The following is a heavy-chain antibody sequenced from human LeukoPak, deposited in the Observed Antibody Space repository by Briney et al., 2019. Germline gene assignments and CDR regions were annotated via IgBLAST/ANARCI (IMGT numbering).Heavy chain of an antibody. V-gene: IGHV4-59*01. J-gene: IGHJ4*02. CDR1: GGSISSYY. Sequence: SETLSLTCTVSGGSISSYYWSWIRQPPGKGLEWIGYIYYRGSTNYNPSPKSRLTISVDTSKNQFSLKLSSVTAADTAVYYCAREGGSPGYFDYWGQGTLVTVSS. CDR3: AREGGSPGYFDY. CDR2: IYYRGST. D-gene: IGHD2-15*01.